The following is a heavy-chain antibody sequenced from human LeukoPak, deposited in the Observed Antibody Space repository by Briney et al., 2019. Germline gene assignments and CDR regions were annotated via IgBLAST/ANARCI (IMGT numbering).Heavy chain of an antibody. D-gene: IGHD6-13*01. CDR3: ARSTGTSSSWLHYYYGMDV. CDR1: GGSISSYY. J-gene: IGHJ6*02. Sequence: SETLSLTCTVSGGSISSYYWSWIRQPPGKGLEWIGYIYYSGSTNYNPSLKSRVTISVDTSKNQFSLKLSSVTAADTAVYYCARSTGTSSSWLHYYYGMDVWGQGTTVTVSS. CDR2: IYYSGST. V-gene: IGHV4-59*08.